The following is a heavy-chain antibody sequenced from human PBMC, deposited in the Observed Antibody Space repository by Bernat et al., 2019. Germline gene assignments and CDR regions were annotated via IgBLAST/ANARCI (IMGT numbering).Heavy chain of an antibody. Sequence: QVQLQQWGAGLLKPSETLSLTCAVYGGSFSGYYWSWIRQPPGKGLEWIGEINHSGSTNYNPSLKSRVTISVDTSKNQFSLKLSSVTAADTAVYYCARESGGHYYYYMDVWGKGTTVTVSS. CDR3: ARESGGHYYYYMDV. J-gene: IGHJ6*03. CDR1: GGSFSGYY. V-gene: IGHV4-34*01. CDR2: INHSGST. D-gene: IGHD5-12*01.